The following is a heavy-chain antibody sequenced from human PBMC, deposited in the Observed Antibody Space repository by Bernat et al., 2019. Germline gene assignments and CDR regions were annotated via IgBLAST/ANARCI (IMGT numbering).Heavy chain of an antibody. CDR1: GFTFRTYC. CDR2: IKQDGSEK. CDR3: ERESIAVAGAFDI. V-gene: IGHV3-7*03. D-gene: IGHD6-19*01. J-gene: IGHJ3*02. Sequence: EVQLVESGGGLVQPGGSLRLSCEASGFTFRTYCMSWVRQAPGKGLEWVANIKQDGSEKYYVDSVKGPFTISRDNAKNSLYLQMNSLRAEDTAEEYCERESIAVAGAFDIWGQGTLVTVSS.